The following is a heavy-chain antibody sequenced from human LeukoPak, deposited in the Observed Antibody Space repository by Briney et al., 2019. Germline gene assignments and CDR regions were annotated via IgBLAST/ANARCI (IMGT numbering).Heavy chain of an antibody. CDR1: GGSISSYY. V-gene: IGHV4-59*01. D-gene: IGHD3-10*01. Sequence: PSETLSLTCTVSGGSISSYYWSWIRQPPGKGLEWIGYIYYSGSTNYNPSLKSRVTISVDTSKNQFSLKLSSVTAADTAVYYCATLLGPDAFDIWGQGTMATVSS. J-gene: IGHJ3*02. CDR3: ATLLGPDAFDI. CDR2: IYYSGST.